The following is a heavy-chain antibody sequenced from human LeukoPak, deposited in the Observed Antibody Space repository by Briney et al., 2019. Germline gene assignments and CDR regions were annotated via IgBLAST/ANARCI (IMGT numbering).Heavy chain of an antibody. CDR2: ISGNGGST. V-gene: IGHV3-64*01. CDR1: GFTFNNYA. D-gene: IGHD3-3*02. Sequence: GSLRLSCVASGFTFNNYAMHWVRQAPGRGGEYVSGISGNGGSTHYANSVKGRFTISRDNSKNTLYLQRDSLRAEDMAVYYCARTFFTSHYFDYWGEGTLVTVSS. CDR3: ARTFFTSHYFDY. J-gene: IGHJ4*02.